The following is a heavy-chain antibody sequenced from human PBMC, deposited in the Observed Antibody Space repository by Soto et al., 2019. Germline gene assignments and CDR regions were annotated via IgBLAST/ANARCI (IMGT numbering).Heavy chain of an antibody. CDR3: ARDQIVVVTAIPAYYYYYGMDV. CDR1: GFTVSSNY. J-gene: IGHJ6*02. V-gene: IGHV3-66*01. CDR2: IYSGGST. Sequence: GGSLRLSCAASGFTVSSNYMSWVRQAPGKGLEWVSVIYSGGSTYYADSMKGRFTISRDNSKNTLYLQMNSLRAEDTAVYYCARDQIVVVTAIPAYYYYYGMDVWGQGTTVTVSS. D-gene: IGHD2-21*02.